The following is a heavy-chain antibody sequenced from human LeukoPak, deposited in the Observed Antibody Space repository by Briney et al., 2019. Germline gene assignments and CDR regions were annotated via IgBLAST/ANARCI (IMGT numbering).Heavy chain of an antibody. CDR1: GYTFTSYY. V-gene: IGHV1-46*01. D-gene: IGHD2-15*01. J-gene: IGHJ4*02. CDR3: ARDCSGGSCYSYFDY. Sequence: ASVKVSCKASGYTFTSYYMHWVRQAPGQGLEWMGIINPSGGSTSYAQKFQGRVTMTTDTSTSTAYMELRSLRSDDTAVYYCARDCSGGSCYSYFDYWGQGTLVTVSS. CDR2: INPSGGST.